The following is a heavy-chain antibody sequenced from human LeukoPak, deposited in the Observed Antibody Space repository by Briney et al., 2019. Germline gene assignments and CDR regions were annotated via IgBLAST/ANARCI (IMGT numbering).Heavy chain of an antibody. CDR1: GGSISSGGYY. J-gene: IGHJ4*02. V-gene: IGHV4-31*03. CDR3: ARGDSSGYYHPFDY. Sequence: PQTLSLTCTVSGGSISSGGYYWSWIRQHPGKGLEWIGYIYYSGSTYYNPSLKSRVTISVDTSKNQFYLKLSSVTAADTAVYYCARGDSSGYYHPFDYWGQGTLVTVSS. D-gene: IGHD3-22*01. CDR2: IYYSGST.